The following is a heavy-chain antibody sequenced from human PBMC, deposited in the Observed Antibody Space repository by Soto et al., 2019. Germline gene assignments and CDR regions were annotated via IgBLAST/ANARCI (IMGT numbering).Heavy chain of an antibody. CDR3: AKDWNDAMDV. CDR1: GFTFSSYA. V-gene: IGHV3-30-3*01. CDR2: ISYDGSNK. D-gene: IGHD1-1*01. J-gene: IGHJ6*02. Sequence: GGSLRLSCAASGFTFSSYAMHWVRQAPGKGLEWVAVISYDGSNKYYADSVKGRFTISRDNSKNTLYLQMNSLRAEDTAVYHCAKDWNDAMDVWGQGTTVTVSS.